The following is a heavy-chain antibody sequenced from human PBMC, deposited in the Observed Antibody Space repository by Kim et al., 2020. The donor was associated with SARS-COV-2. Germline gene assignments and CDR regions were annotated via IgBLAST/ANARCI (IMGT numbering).Heavy chain of an antibody. D-gene: IGHD1-26*01. CDR1: GFAFSNCA. CDR3: AKVVGATTDDDY. CDR2: IRGSGDDT. V-gene: IGHV3-23*01. Sequence: GGSLRLSCAASGFAFSNCAMSWVRQAPGQGLEWVSAIRGSGDDTYYADSVKGRFTISRDNSKNTLYLQMNSLRVEDTAVYYCAKVVGATTDDDYWGQGTLVTVSS. J-gene: IGHJ4*02.